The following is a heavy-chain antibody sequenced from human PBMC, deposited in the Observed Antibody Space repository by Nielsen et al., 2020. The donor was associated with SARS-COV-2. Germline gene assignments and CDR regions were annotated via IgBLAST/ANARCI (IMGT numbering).Heavy chain of an antibody. D-gene: IGHD6-13*01. Sequence: GESLKISCAASGFTFRNYAMSWVRQAPGKGLEWVSSINSAGDVTYYTGSVKGRFTVSRDNSKSMVYLQMHSVRVEDSALYYCAKVAPTYIAAAAANYWGQGIVVTVSS. V-gene: IGHV3-23*01. CDR3: AKVAPTYIAAAAANY. J-gene: IGHJ4*02. CDR2: INSAGDVT. CDR1: GFTFRNYA.